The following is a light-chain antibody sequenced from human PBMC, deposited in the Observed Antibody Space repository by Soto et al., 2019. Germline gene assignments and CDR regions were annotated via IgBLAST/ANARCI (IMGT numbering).Light chain of an antibody. V-gene: IGLV2-23*02. Sequence: QSVLTQPASVSGSPGQAIALSCTGTSSDVGSYERGSWYQQHPGKAPTLMIYEVNKRPSGVSNRFSGSKSGNTASLTISGLQAEDEADYYCCSSVGGPNWVFGGGTKLTVL. CDR3: CSSVGGPNWV. CDR2: EVN. CDR1: SSDVGSYER. J-gene: IGLJ3*02.